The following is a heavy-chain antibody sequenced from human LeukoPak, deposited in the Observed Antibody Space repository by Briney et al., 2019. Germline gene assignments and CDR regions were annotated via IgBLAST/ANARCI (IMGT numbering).Heavy chain of an antibody. D-gene: IGHD2-15*01. CDR3: ARERSPKCSGGSCYLDC. J-gene: IGHJ4*02. Sequence: PGGSLRLSCAASGFTFSTYTLSWVRQAPGKGLEWVSSISSGSTYIYYADSVKGRFTISRDNAKSSLYLQMNSLRAEDTAVYYCARERSPKCSGGSCYLDCWGQGTLVTVSS. CDR2: ISSGSTYI. V-gene: IGHV3-21*01. CDR1: GFTFSTYT.